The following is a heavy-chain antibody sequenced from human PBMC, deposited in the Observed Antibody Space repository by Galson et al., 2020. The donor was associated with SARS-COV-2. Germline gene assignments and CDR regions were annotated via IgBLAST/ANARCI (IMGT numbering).Heavy chain of an antibody. Sequence: ASETLSLTCTVSGDSISNADYYWSWIRQHPGKGLEWIGFIYSSGSAYFNPSLESRFTMSVDTSKNQFSLKLRSVTAADTAVYYCAREFHSGTYPFDHWGQGTLVTVSS. CDR1: GDSISNADYY. CDR3: AREFHSGTYPFDH. CDR2: IYSSGSA. D-gene: IGHD6-19*01. V-gene: IGHV4-31*03. J-gene: IGHJ4*02.